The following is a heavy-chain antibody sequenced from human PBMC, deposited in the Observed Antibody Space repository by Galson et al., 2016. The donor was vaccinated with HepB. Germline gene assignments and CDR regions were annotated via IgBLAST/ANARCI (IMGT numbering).Heavy chain of an antibody. CDR1: GFSFSSSA. J-gene: IGHJ4*02. D-gene: IGHD3-10*01. Sequence: SLRLSCAASGFSFSSSAMHWVRQAPGKGLDWVAVISYHGSNKYYVDSLKGRFTISRDNSKNTLYLQMNSRRVEDTAVYYCARDGYYYGSGSYGAAPYWGQGTPVTVSS. V-gene: IGHV3-30*04. CDR2: ISYHGSNK. CDR3: ARDGYYYGSGSYGAAPY.